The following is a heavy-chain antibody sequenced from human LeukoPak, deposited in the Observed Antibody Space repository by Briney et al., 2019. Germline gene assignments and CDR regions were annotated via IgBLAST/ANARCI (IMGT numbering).Heavy chain of an antibody. J-gene: IGHJ4*02. V-gene: IGHV4-59*01. CDR2: IYYSGST. D-gene: IGHD6-13*01. CDR3: GRGPGDSTS. Sequence: PSQTLSLTCTVSGGSISSYYWSWIRQPPGKGLEWIGYIYYSGSTNYNPSLKSRVTISVDTSKNQFSLKLSSVTAADTAVYYCGRGPGDSTSWGQGTLVTVSS. CDR1: GGSISSYY.